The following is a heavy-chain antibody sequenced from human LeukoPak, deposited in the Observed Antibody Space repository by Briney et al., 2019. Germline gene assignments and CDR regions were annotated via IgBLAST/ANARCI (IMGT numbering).Heavy chain of an antibody. CDR1: GYTLTELS. J-gene: IGHJ4*02. V-gene: IGHV1-24*01. CDR3: ATGLEYQLLFYFDY. CDR2: FDLEDGET. D-gene: IGHD2-2*01. Sequence: GAAVTVSFKVSGYTLTELSMQWVRQAPGKGMEWMGGFDLEDGETIYAQKFQGRVTMTEDTSTDTAYMELSSLRSEDTAVYYCATGLEYQLLFYFDYWGQGTLVTVSS.